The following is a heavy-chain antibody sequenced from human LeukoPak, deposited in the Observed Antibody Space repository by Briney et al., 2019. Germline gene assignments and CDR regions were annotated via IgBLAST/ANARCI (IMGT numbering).Heavy chain of an antibody. Sequence: PGGSLRLSCAASGFVFSNYWMTWVRQAPGKGLEWVASINDGGSGKYYVDSVKGRFTISRDNAQKSLYLEMHSLRAEDTAVYYCARDYKGYCSSTSCYHYYYGMDVWGQGTTVTVSS. CDR3: ARDYKGYCSSTSCYHYYYGMDV. V-gene: IGHV3-7*03. J-gene: IGHJ6*02. D-gene: IGHD2-2*01. CDR2: INDGGSGK. CDR1: GFVFSNYW.